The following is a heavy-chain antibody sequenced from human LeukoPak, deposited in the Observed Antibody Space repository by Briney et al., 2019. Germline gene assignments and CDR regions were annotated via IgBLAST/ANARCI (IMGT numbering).Heavy chain of an antibody. CDR1: GGSVSSGGYS. J-gene: IGHJ5*02. CDR3: ARARTPAGGKGNWFDP. V-gene: IGHV4-30-4*07. D-gene: IGHD4-23*01. CDR2: IYYSGST. Sequence: PSRTLSLTCAVSGGSVSSGGYSWSWIRQPPGKGLEWIGYIYYSGSTYYNPSLKSRVTISVDTSKNQFSLKLSSVTAADTAVYYCARARTPAGGKGNWFDPWGQGTLVTVSS.